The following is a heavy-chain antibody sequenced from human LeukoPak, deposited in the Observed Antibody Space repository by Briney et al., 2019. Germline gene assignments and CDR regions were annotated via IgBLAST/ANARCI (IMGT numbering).Heavy chain of an antibody. CDR2: NYYSRST. V-gene: IGHV4-30-4*01. D-gene: IGHD6-13*01. J-gene: IGHJ4*02. CDR1: DGSTSSGDYY. CDR3: ASGRSWSFDY. Sequence: SSTMSLTSTVSDGSTSSGDYYWSRIRQPPGKCLEWIGYNYYSRSTYYNPSLKSRVTITVDTSKNQFSLKLSSVTAADTAVYYCASGRSWSFDYWGQGTLVTVSS.